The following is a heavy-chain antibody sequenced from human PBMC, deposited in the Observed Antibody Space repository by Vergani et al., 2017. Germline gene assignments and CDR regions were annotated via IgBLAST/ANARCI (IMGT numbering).Heavy chain of an antibody. J-gene: IGHJ4*02. CDR3: ARDPLTYCGGDCYSLYFDY. D-gene: IGHD2-21*02. CDR1: GGTFSSYA. V-gene: IGHV1-69*12. CDR2: IIPIFGTA. Sequence: QVQLVQSGAEVKKPGSSVKVSCKASGGTFSSYAISWVRQAPGQGLEWMGGIIPIFGTATYAQKFQGRVTITADESTSTAYMELSSLRSEDTAVYYCARDPLTYCGGDCYSLYFDYWGQGTLVTVSS.